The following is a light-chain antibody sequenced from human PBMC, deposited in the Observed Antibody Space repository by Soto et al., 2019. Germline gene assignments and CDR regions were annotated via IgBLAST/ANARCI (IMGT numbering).Light chain of an antibody. Sequence: QSALTQPASVSGSPGQSITVSCTGTSSDIGGSTYVSWYQQHPGKAPRLIIYDVNDRPSGVAARFSASKSGNTASLTISGLQAEDEADYYCTSYTRSALYVFGTGTQLTVL. CDR3: TSYTRSALYV. CDR1: SSDIGGSTY. CDR2: DVN. J-gene: IGLJ1*01. V-gene: IGLV2-14*03.